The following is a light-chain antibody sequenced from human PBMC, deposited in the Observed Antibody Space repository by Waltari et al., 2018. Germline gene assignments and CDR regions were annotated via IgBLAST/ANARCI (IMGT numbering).Light chain of an antibody. CDR3: SSYTSSSTLVL. J-gene: IGLJ2*01. CDR2: YVR. V-gene: IGLV2-14*01. Sequence: YPQNPGKAPRLMMYYVRTLPSGVSNRFSGSKSGNTASLTISGLQVEDEADYYCSSYTSSSTLVLFGGVTNLTVL.